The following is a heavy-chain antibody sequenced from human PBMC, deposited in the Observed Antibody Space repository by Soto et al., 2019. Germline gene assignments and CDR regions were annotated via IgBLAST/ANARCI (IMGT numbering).Heavy chain of an antibody. Sequence: PSETLSLTCTVSGGSIISGGYYWSWIRQHPGKGLEWIGYIYYSGSTYYNPSLKSRVTISVDTSKNQFSLKLSSVTAADTAVYYCARALPIKARSGTYYKTINWFDPWGQGTLVTVSS. CDR1: GGSIISGGYY. V-gene: IGHV4-31*03. D-gene: IGHD3-10*01. J-gene: IGHJ5*02. CDR3: ARALPIKARSGTYYKTINWFDP. CDR2: IYYSGST.